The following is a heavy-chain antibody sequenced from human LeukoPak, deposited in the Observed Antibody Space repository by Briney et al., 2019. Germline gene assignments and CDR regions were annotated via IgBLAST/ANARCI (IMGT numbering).Heavy chain of an antibody. CDR2: IYYSGST. CDR1: GFTFSSYA. CDR3: ARETSKPEWELLFDY. V-gene: IGHV4-59*12. J-gene: IGHJ4*02. D-gene: IGHD1-26*01. Sequence: GSLRLSCAASGFTFSSYAMSWIRQPPGKGLEWIGYIYYSGSTNYNPSLKSRVTMSVDTSKNQFSLKLSSVTAADTAVYYCARETSKPEWELLFDYWGQGTLVTVSS.